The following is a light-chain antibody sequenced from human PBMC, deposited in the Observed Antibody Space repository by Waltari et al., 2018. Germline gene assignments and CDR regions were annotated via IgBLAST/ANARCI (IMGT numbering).Light chain of an antibody. CDR3: TSYASSSTLV. CDR1: SRDVGGYNY. V-gene: IGLV2-14*03. CDR2: DVG. J-gene: IGLJ2*01. Sequence: QSALTHPASVSGSPGQSITISCTGISRDVGGYNYVSWYQQHPGKAPKVMIYDVGYRPSGVSSRCSGSKSGNTASLTISGLQAEDEADYYCTSYASSSTLVFGGGTKLTVL.